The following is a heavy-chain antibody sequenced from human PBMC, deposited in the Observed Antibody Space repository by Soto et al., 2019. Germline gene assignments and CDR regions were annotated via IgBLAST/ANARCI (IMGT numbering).Heavy chain of an antibody. CDR1: GFPFDDYA. V-gene: IGHV3-49*04. CDR2: IKSKTYRGIT. CDR3: TIWPGGGRSNFQG. D-gene: IGHD1-7*01. J-gene: IGHJ4*02. Sequence: GGSLRLSCTTSGFPFDDYAMTWVRQAPGKGLEFVASIKSKTYRGITEYGASVKGTFTISRDDSNRIAYLQMNSLKTDDTAVYYCTIWPGGGRSNFQGWGKGTPVTLDS.